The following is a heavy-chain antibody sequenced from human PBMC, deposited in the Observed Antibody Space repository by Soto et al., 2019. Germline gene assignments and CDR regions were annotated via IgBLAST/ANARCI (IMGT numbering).Heavy chain of an antibody. CDR3: ARDLTYYDILTGSAFDY. V-gene: IGHV3-7*01. D-gene: IGHD3-9*01. J-gene: IGHJ4*02. Sequence: GGSLRLSCAASGFTFSSYWMSWVRQAPGKGLEWGANIKQDGSEKYYVDSVKGRFTISRDNAKNSLYLQMNSLRAEDTAVYYCARDLTYYDILTGSAFDYWGQGTLVTVSS. CDR2: IKQDGSEK. CDR1: GFTFSSYW.